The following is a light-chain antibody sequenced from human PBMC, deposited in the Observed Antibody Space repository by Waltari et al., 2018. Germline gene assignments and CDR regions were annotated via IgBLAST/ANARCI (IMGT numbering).Light chain of an antibody. J-gene: IGLJ6*01. CDR2: DVS. V-gene: IGLV2-14*03. CDR1: SSDVGGYNY. Sequence: QSALTQPASVSGSPGQSITISCTGTSSDVGGYNYVSWYQQHPGKAPKLMIYDVSNRPSGVPNRFSGSKSGNTASLTISGLQAEDEAEYYCSSYTSGSTLVFGSGTKVTVL. CDR3: SSYTSGSTLV.